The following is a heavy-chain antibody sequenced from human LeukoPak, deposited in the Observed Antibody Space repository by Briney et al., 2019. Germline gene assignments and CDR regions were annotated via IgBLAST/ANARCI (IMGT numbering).Heavy chain of an antibody. CDR3: AKENPSYGLHSDY. CDR2: NSGSGGST. D-gene: IGHD5-18*01. V-gene: IGHV3-23*01. CDR1: GFTFSSYE. J-gene: IGHJ4*02. Sequence: GGSLRLSCAASGFTFSSYEMNWVRQAPGKGLEWVSANSGSGGSTYYADSVKGRFTISRDNSKNTLYLQMNSLRAEDTAVYYCAKENPSYGLHSDYWGQGTLVTVSS.